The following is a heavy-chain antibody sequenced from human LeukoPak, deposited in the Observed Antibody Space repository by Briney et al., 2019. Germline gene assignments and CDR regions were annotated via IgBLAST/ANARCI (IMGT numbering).Heavy chain of an antibody. CDR2: INHSGST. Sequence: KASETLSLTCAVYGGSFSGYYWSWIRQPPGKGLEWIGEINHSGSTNYNPPLKSRVTISVDTSKNQFSLKLSSVTAADTAVYYCARVAYSRAFDYWGQGTLVTVSS. D-gene: IGHD6-13*01. CDR3: ARVAYSRAFDY. J-gene: IGHJ4*02. CDR1: GGSFSGYY. V-gene: IGHV4-34*01.